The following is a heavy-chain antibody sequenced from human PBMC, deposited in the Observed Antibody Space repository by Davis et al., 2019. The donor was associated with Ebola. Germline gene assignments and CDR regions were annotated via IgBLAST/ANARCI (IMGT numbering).Heavy chain of an antibody. CDR2: INSDGSGT. CDR1: GFSFSSYW. CDR3: VRDCGAPCSYYYAMDV. D-gene: IGHD2-21*01. Sequence: HTGGSLRLSCAASGFSFSSYWMHWVRQAPGKGLVWVSRINSDGSGTNYAEAVKGRFTISRDNAKSTLYLQMNSLRAEDTAVYYCVRDCGAPCSYYYAMDVWGQGATVTVSS. J-gene: IGHJ6*02. V-gene: IGHV3-74*01.